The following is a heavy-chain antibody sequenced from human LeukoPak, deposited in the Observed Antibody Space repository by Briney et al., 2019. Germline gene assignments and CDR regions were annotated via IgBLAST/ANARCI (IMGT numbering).Heavy chain of an antibody. J-gene: IGHJ6*02. CDR1: GGSISSYY. CDR3: ASGIAARRYYYYYGMDV. D-gene: IGHD6-6*01. V-gene: IGHV4-59*12. CDR2: IYYSGST. Sequence: PSETLSLTCTVSGGSISSYYWSWIRQPPGKGLEWIGYIYYSGSTNYNPSLKSRVTISVDTSKNQFSLKLSSVTAADTAVYYCASGIAARRYYYYYGMDVWGQGTTVTVSS.